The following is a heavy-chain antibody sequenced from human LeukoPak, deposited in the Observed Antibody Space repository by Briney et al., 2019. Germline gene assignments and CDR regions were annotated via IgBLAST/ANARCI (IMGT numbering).Heavy chain of an antibody. V-gene: IGHV4-61*02. D-gene: IGHD6-19*01. Sequence: SQTLSLTCTVSGGSINSGSYYWSWIRQPAGKGLEWIGRISTSGSTNYNPSLKSRVTMSVDTSKNQFSLKLSSVTAADTAIYYCARDETYSSDWQSNHYYYYIDVWGKGTTVTVSS. CDR1: GGSINSGSYY. CDR3: ARDETYSSDWQSNHYYYYIDV. J-gene: IGHJ6*03. CDR2: ISTSGST.